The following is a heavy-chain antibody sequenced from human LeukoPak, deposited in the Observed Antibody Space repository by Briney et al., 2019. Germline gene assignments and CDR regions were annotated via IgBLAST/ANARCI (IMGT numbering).Heavy chain of an antibody. Sequence: GESLKIFCKGSGYSFPAYWIGWVRQMPGKGLEWMGIIFPGDSDTRYSPSFQGQVTISADKSISTAYLQWSSLKASDTAMYYCARQGILTGTAYFDYWGQGTLVTVSS. D-gene: IGHD1-20*01. J-gene: IGHJ4*02. CDR2: IFPGDSDT. CDR1: GYSFPAYW. CDR3: ARQGILTGTAYFDY. V-gene: IGHV5-51*01.